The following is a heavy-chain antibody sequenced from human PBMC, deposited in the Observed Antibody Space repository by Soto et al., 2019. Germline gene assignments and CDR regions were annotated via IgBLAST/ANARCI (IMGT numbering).Heavy chain of an antibody. CDR2: IDGSGGIT. J-gene: IGHJ5*02. D-gene: IGHD3-10*01. V-gene: IGHV3-23*01. Sequence: QLLQSGGGLVQPGGSLTLSCAASGFTFGTTDMSWVRQAPGEGLEWVSTIDGSGGITYYADSVKGRFTISRDNSRNTVYLQMNSLEGDDTALYYCVKNSGWFNTWGQGALVTVSS. CDR1: GFTFGTTD. CDR3: VKNSGWFNT.